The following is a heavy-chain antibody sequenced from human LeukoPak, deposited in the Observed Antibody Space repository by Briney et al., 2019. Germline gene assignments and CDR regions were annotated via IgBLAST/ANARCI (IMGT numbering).Heavy chain of an antibody. CDR3: ARDGDGSFDY. V-gene: IGHV3-48*04. Sequence: GGSLRLSCAASGFSFSVYAMNWVRQAPGKGLEWISYISRSSGTMYYADSVKGRFTISRDNAKNSLYLQMNGLRAEDTAVYYCARDGDGSFDYWGQGALVTVSS. CDR1: GFSFSVYA. J-gene: IGHJ4*02. CDR2: ISRSSGTM.